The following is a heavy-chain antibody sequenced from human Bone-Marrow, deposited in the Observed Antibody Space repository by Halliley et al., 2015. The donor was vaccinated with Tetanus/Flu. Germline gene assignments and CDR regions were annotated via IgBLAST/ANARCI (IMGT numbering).Heavy chain of an antibody. V-gene: IGHV4-59*01. J-gene: IGHJ6*02. Sequence: TLSLTCTVFGGSISGYYYSWIRQPPGKGLEWIGYIYYSGSTNYNPSLKSRVTISLDTSKNQFSLKLSSVTAADTAVYYCARDPYGSGSYYNGGMDVWGQGTPVSVSS. CDR3: ARDPYGSGSYYNGGMDV. CDR1: GGSISGYY. CDR2: IYYSGST. D-gene: IGHD3-10*01.